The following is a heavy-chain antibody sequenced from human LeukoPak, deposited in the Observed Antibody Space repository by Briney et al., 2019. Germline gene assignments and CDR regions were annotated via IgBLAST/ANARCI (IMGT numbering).Heavy chain of an antibody. J-gene: IGHJ4*02. CDR2: ISWNSGSI. CDR3: ARGRPDIVVVPAATIDY. D-gene: IGHD2-2*01. Sequence: GGSLRLSCAASGFTFDDYAMHWVRQAPGKGLEWVSGISWNSGSIGYADSVKGRFTISRDNAKNSLYLQMNSLRAEDTAVYYCARGRPDIVVVPAATIDYWGQGTLVTVSS. CDR1: GFTFDDYA. V-gene: IGHV3-9*01.